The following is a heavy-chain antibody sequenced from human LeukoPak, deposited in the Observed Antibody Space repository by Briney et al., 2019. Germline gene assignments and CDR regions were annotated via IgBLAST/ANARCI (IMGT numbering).Heavy chain of an antibody. CDR3: ARGCRGGYFDY. CDR1: GGSFSGYY. J-gene: IGHJ4*02. V-gene: IGHV4-34*01. Sequence: SETLSLTCAVYGGSFSGYYWSWIRQPPGKGLEWIGEINHSGSTNYNPSLKSRVTISVDTSKNQFSLKLSSVTAADTAVYYCARGCRGGYFDYWGQGTLVTVSS. CDR2: INHSGST. D-gene: IGHD3-10*01.